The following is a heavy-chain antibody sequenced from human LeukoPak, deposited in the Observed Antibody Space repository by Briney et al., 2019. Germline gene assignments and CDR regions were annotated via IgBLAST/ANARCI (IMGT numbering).Heavy chain of an antibody. D-gene: IGHD2-2*01. J-gene: IGHJ3*02. V-gene: IGHV4-34*01. Sequence: SETLSLTCAVYGGSLSDYYWSWIRLPPGKGLEWLGETNEKRKSTNYNPSLKSRVTISVDTSKNQVSLRLTSVTAADTADYYCARELSTSSTAFDMWGQGTKVTVSS. CDR2: TNEKRKST. CDR3: ARELSTSSTAFDM. CDR1: GGSLSDYY.